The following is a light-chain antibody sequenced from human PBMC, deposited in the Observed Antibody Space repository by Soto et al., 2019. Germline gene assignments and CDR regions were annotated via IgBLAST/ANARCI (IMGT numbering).Light chain of an antibody. CDR3: QQYNTWPAWV. CDR2: GAS. V-gene: IGKV3-15*01. CDR1: QSVSSSY. J-gene: IGKJ1*01. Sequence: EIVLTQSPGTLSLSPGERATLSCRASQSVSSSYLAWYQQKPGQAPRLILYGASTRATGIPARFSGSGSGTEFTLTISSLQSEDFAVYYCQQYNTWPAWVFGQGTKVDNK.